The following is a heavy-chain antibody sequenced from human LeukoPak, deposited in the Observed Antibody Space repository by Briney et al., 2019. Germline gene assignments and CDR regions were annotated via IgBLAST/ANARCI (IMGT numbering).Heavy chain of an antibody. CDR1: GGSISSGGYS. D-gene: IGHD3-22*01. J-gene: IGHJ4*02. CDR3: ARDQGYYDSSGSYIHFDY. CDR2: IYHSGST. V-gene: IGHV4-30-2*01. Sequence: PSQTLSLTCAVSGGSISSGGYSWSWIRQPPGKGLEWIGYIYHSGSTYYNPSLKSRVTISVDRSKNQFSLKLSSVTAADTAVYYCARDQGYYDSSGSYIHFDYWGQGTLVTVSS.